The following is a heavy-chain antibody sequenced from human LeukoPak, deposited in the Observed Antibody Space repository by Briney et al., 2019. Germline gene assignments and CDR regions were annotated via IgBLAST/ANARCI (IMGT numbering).Heavy chain of an antibody. D-gene: IGHD2-15*01. CDR1: GYSISRGCY. CDR3: ARDPLYCSGGSCYSTWFDP. V-gene: IGHV4-38-2*02. Sequence: PSESLSLACTVAGYSISRGCYGAGRRQPPGKGRARIGSIYHGGSTYYTPSLKSRVTISVDTSKNQFSLKLSSVTAADTAVYYCARDPLYCSGGSCYSTWFDPWGQGTLVTVSS. CDR2: IYHGGST. J-gene: IGHJ5*02.